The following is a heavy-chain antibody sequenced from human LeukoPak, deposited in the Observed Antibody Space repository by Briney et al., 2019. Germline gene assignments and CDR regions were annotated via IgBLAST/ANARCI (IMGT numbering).Heavy chain of an antibody. Sequence: GGSLRLSCAASGFTFSSYGMHWVRQAPGKGLEWVAVISDDGSDKYYADSVKGRFTISRDNSKNTLYLQTNSLRAEDTAVYYCTSSSVFDYWGQGTLVTVFS. D-gene: IGHD3-22*01. CDR3: TSSSVFDY. J-gene: IGHJ4*02. CDR2: ISDDGSDK. V-gene: IGHV3-30*03. CDR1: GFTFSSYG.